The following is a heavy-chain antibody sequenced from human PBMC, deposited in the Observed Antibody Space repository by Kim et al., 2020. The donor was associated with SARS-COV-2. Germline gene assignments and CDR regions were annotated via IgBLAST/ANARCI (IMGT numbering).Heavy chain of an antibody. J-gene: IGHJ3*02. D-gene: IGHD3-10*01. Sequence: GTTYTNPTLNRRVPMSVDTSKNQFSLRLGSAPAADTAVYYCARSYSGPFDIWGQGTMVTVSS. CDR3: ARSYSGPFDI. CDR2: GTT. V-gene: IGHV4-39*01.